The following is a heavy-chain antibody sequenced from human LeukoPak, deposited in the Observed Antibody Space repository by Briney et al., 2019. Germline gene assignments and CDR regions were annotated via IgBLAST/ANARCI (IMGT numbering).Heavy chain of an antibody. CDR3: ARRYCGGDCTFDWFDP. J-gene: IGHJ5*02. V-gene: IGHV4-39*01. D-gene: IGHD2-21*02. Sequence: SETLSLTCTVSGGSISSSSYYWGWIRQPPGKGLEWIGSIYYSGSTYYNPSLKSRVTVSVDTSKNQFSLKLSSVTAADTAVYYCARRYCGGDCTFDWFDPWGQGTLVTVSS. CDR2: IYYSGST. CDR1: GGSISSSSYY.